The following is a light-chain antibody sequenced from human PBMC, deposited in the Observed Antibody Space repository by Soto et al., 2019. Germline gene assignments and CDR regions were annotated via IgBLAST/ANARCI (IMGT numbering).Light chain of an antibody. V-gene: IGKV1-5*03. CDR1: QGISSW. CDR3: QQYRT. CDR2: KAS. Sequence: DIQMTQSPSSLSASVGDRVTISCRGSQGISSWLAWYQQKPGKAARLLIYKASSLASGVPSRFSGSGSGTEFTLTISSLQPDDFATYYCQQYRTFGQGTKLDIK. J-gene: IGKJ1*01.